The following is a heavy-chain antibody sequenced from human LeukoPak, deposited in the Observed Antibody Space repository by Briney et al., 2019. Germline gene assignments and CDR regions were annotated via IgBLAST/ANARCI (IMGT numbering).Heavy chain of an antibody. CDR1: GYTFPSYG. V-gene: IGHV1-18*01. CDR2: ISAYNGNT. J-gene: IGHJ4*02. D-gene: IGHD3-22*01. Sequence: GSVKVSCKASGYTFPSYGISWVRQAPGQGLEWMGWISAYNGNTNYAQKFQGRVTITADESTSTAYMELSSLRSEDTAVYYCARGPITTRSHFDYWGQGTLVTVSS. CDR3: ARGPITTRSHFDY.